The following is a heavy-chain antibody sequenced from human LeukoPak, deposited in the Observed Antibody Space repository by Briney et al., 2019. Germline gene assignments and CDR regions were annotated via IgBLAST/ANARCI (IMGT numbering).Heavy chain of an antibody. CDR2: IYTSGSP. CDR3: ARLTSSWYQDWYFDL. Sequence: PSETLFLTCTVSDGSISSYDWSWIRQPAGKGLEWIGRIYTSGSPTYNPSLKSRVTMSLGTSKKQFSLKLTSVTAADTAVYYCARLTSSWYQDWYFDLWGRGTLVTVSS. V-gene: IGHV4-4*07. D-gene: IGHD6-13*01. CDR1: DGSISSYD. J-gene: IGHJ2*01.